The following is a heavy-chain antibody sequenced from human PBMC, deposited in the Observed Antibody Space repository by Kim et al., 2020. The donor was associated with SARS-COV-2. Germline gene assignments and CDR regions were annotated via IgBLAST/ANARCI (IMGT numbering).Heavy chain of an antibody. J-gene: IGHJ4*02. V-gene: IGHV3-23*01. CDR2: ISGSGGST. CDR3: AKDLPVDTAMDNYFDY. CDR1: GFTFSSYA. Sequence: GGSLRLSCAASGFTFSSYAMSWVRQAPGKGLEWVSAISGSGGSTYYADSVKGRFTISRDNSKNTLYLQMNSLRAEDTAVYYCAKDLPVDTAMDNYFDYWGQGTLVTVSS. D-gene: IGHD5-18*01.